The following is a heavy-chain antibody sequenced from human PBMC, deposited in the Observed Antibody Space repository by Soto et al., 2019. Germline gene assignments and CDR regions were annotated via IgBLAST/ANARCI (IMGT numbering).Heavy chain of an antibody. D-gene: IGHD6-13*01. CDR2: IYPGDSDT. Sequence: GESLKISCKGSGYSFTSYWIGWERQMPGKGLEWMGIIYPGDSDTTYSPSFQGQVTISADKSISTAYLQWSSLKASDTAMYYCVRGPSSSWHQNHHYYGMDVWGQGTTVTDS. J-gene: IGHJ6*02. CDR1: GYSFTSYW. V-gene: IGHV5-51*01. CDR3: VRGPSSSWHQNHHYYGMDV.